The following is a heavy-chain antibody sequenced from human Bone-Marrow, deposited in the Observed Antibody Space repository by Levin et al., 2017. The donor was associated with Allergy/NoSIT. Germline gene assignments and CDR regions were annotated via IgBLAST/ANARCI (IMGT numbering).Heavy chain of an antibody. D-gene: IGHD2-15*01. CDR1: GFTFSSYG. CDR2: ISYDGSNK. Sequence: GGSLRLSCAASGFTFSSYGMHWVRQAPGKGLEWVAVISYDGSNKYYADSVKGRFTISRDNSKNTLYLQMNSLRAEDTAVYYCAKAPPRCSGGSCYSDFYYYYGMDVWGQGTTVTVSS. J-gene: IGHJ6*02. V-gene: IGHV3-30*18. CDR3: AKAPPRCSGGSCYSDFYYYYGMDV.